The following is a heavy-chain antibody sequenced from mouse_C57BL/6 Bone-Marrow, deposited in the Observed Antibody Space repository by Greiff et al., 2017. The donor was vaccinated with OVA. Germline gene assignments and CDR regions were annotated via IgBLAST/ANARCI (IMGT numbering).Heavy chain of an antibody. V-gene: IGHV1-19*01. D-gene: IGHD1-1*01. Sequence: EVQLQQSGPVLVKPGASVKMSCKASGYTFTDYYMNWVKQSHGKSLEWIGVINPYNGGTSYNQKFKGKATLTVDKSSSTAYMELNSLTSEDSAVYYCAREDGSSWFAYWGQGTLVTVSA. CDR2: INPYNGGT. CDR1: GYTFTDYY. CDR3: AREDGSSWFAY. J-gene: IGHJ3*01.